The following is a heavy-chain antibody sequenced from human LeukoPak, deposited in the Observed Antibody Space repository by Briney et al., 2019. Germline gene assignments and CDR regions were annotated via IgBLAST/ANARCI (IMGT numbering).Heavy chain of an antibody. CDR3: ARDRLRDLYYDYSLSRLAAFDI. CDR1: GFTFSSYS. D-gene: IGHD4-11*01. J-gene: IGHJ3*02. Sequence: GGSLRLSCAASGFTFSSYSMNWVRQAPGKGLEWVSSISSSSSYIYYADSVKGRFTISRDNAKNSLYLQMNSLRAEDTAVYYCARDRLRDLYYDYSLSRLAAFDIWGQGTMVTVSS. CDR2: ISSSSSYI. V-gene: IGHV3-21*01.